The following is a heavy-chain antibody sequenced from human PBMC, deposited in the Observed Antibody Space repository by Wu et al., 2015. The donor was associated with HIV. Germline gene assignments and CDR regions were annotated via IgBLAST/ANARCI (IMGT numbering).Heavy chain of an antibody. CDR1: GGTFSSYA. J-gene: IGHJ6*02. V-gene: IGHV1-69*11. D-gene: IGHD4-17*01. CDR3: ATTTVTTPAGMDV. CDR2: IIPIIGTA. Sequence: QVQLVQSGAEVKKPGSSVKVSCKASGGTFSSYAISWVRQAPGQGLEWMGRIIPIIGTANYAQKFQGRVTITADESTSTAYMELSSLRSEDTAVYYCATTTVTTPAGMDVWGQGDHGHRLL.